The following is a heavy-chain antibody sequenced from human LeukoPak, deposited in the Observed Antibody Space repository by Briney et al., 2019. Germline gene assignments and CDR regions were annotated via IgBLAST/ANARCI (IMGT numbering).Heavy chain of an antibody. CDR1: GFTFSSYA. Sequence: GGSLRLSCAASGFTFSSYAMNWVRQAPGKGLEWVSTISGSGGNTYYADSVKGRFTISRDNSKNTLYLQINSLRAEDTAVYYCAKCPYDFWTGYFDYWGQGTRVTVSS. V-gene: IGHV3-23*01. D-gene: IGHD3-3*01. CDR3: AKCPYDFWTGYFDY. CDR2: ISGSGGNT. J-gene: IGHJ4*02.